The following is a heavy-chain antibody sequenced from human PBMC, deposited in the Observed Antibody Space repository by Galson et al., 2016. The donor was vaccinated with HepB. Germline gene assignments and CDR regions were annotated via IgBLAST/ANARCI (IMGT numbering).Heavy chain of an antibody. CDR3: FKDVSQWDDGTDAD. CDR2: IRGDGGET. CDR1: GFNLNSYS. V-gene: IGHV3-23*01. Sequence: SLRLSCEVFGFNLNSYSMNWVRQAPGTGLEWVSTIRGDGGETHSADSVKGRFTISRDNSKDMLYLQMNSLRAGYTAIYYCFKDVSQWDDGTDADWGQGVRVAVSS. D-gene: IGHD1-1*01. J-gene: IGHJ4*02.